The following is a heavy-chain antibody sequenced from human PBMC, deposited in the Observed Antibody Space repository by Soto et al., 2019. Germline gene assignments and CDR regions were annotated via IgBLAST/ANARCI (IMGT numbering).Heavy chain of an antibody. D-gene: IGHD4-4*01. CDR1: GFTFSSYS. CDR2: ISSSSSTI. CDR3: AREVYSNVALNWFDP. Sequence: EVQLVESGGGLVQPGGSLRLSCAASGFTFSSYSMNWVRQAPGKGLEWVSYISSSSSTIYYADSVKGRFTISRDNAKNSLYLQMSSLRDEDTAVYYCAREVYSNVALNWFDPWGQGTLVTVSS. J-gene: IGHJ5*02. V-gene: IGHV3-48*02.